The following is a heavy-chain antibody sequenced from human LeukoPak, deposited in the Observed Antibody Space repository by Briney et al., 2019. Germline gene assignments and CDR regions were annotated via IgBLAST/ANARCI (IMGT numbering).Heavy chain of an antibody. Sequence: PGGSLRLSCAASGFTFSSYAMSWVRQAPGKGLEWVAVIWYDGSNKYYADSVKGRFTISRDNSKNTLYLQMNSLRAEDTAVYYCARDGSGWYGVSDYWGQGTLVTVSS. V-gene: IGHV3-30*04. CDR1: GFTFSSYA. CDR3: ARDGSGWYGVSDY. CDR2: IWYDGSNK. D-gene: IGHD6-19*01. J-gene: IGHJ4*02.